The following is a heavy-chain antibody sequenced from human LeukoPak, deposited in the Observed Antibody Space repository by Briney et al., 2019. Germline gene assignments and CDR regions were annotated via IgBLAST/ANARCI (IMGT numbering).Heavy chain of an antibody. J-gene: IGHJ6*04. D-gene: IGHD1-1*01. Sequence: SETLSLTCTVSGGSISSYYWSWIRQPPGKGLEWIGYTYYSGSTNYNPSLKSRVTISVDTSKNQFSLKLSSVTAADTAVYYCARGGGRTATGNNYGMDVWGKGTTVTVSS. V-gene: IGHV4-59*01. CDR2: TYYSGST. CDR1: GGSISSYY. CDR3: ARGGGRTATGNNYGMDV.